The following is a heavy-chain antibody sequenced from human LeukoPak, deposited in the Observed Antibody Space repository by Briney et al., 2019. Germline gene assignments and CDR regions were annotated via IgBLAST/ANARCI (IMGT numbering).Heavy chain of an antibody. Sequence: GGSLRLSCAASGFTFSSYSMNWVRQAPGKGLEWVSSTSSSSYIYYTDSVKGRFTISRDNAKNSLYLQMNSLRAEDTAVYYCARELLGGDCYTDWGQGTLVTVSS. D-gene: IGHD2-21*02. V-gene: IGHV3-21*01. CDR2: TSSSSYI. CDR1: GFTFSSYS. CDR3: ARELLGGDCYTD. J-gene: IGHJ4*02.